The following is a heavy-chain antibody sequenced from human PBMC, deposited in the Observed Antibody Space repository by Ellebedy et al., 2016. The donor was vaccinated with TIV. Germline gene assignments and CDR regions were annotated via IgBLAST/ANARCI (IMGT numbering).Heavy chain of an antibody. CDR1: GSTFSDLS. CDR2: IGRGGVVT. CDR3: ACHVHSHWFDS. J-gene: IGHJ5*01. D-gene: IGHD6-6*01. Sequence: PGGSLRPSCVTSGSTFSDLSVNWVRQAPGKGPEWLSYIGRGGVVTMYAGSVRGRFTVSRDDARKSVYLQMRGLEVGDTAVYYCACHVHSHWFDSWGQGTLVTVSS. V-gene: IGHV3-48*04.